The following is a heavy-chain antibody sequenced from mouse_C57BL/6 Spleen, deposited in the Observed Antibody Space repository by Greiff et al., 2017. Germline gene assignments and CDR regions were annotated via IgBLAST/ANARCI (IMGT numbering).Heavy chain of an antibody. J-gene: IGHJ2*01. CDR3: ASPITTVVGFDY. CDR1: GYSFTGYY. V-gene: IGHV1-42*01. CDR2: INPSTGGT. D-gene: IGHD1-1*01. Sequence: VQLKESGPELVKPGASVKISCKASGYSFTGYYMNWVKQSPEKSLEWIGEINPSTGGTTYNQKFKAKATLTVDKSSSTAYMQLKSLTSEDSAVYYCASPITTVVGFDYWGQGTTLTVSS.